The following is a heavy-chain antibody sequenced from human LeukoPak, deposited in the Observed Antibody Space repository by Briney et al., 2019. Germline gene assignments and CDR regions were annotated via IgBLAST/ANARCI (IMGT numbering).Heavy chain of an antibody. CDR2: IYYSGST. J-gene: IGHJ6*02. Sequence: SETLSLTCTVSGGSFSSYYWSWIRQPPGKGLEWIGYIYYSGSTNYNPSLKSRVTISVDTSKNQFSLKLSSVTAADTAVYYCARVGRNCSSTSCYRPYYYGMDVWGQGTTVTVSS. CDR3: ARVGRNCSSTSCYRPYYYGMDV. V-gene: IGHV4-59*01. CDR1: GGSFSSYY. D-gene: IGHD2-2*01.